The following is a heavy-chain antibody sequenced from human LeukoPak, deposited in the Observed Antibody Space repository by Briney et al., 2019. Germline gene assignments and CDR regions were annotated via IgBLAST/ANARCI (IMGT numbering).Heavy chain of an antibody. J-gene: IGHJ6*02. CDR3: ARTCGSYPCSYYYGMDV. CDR1: GYTFTGYY. V-gene: IGHV1-2*06. D-gene: IGHD1-26*01. Sequence: ASVKVSCKASGYTFTGYYMHWVRQAPGQGLEWMGRINPNNGATNYAQKLQGRVTITGDTSISTAYMELSSLRSDDTAVYYCARTCGSYPCSYYYGMDVWGQGTTVTVSS. CDR2: INPNNGAT.